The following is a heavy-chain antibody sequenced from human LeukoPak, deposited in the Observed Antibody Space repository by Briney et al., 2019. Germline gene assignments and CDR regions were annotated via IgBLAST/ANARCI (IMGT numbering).Heavy chain of an antibody. J-gene: IGHJ4*02. V-gene: IGHV3-23*01. CDR2: ISGSGGST. D-gene: IGHD6-19*01. CDR1: GFTFSSYS. CDR3: AKTGGAVAGPLDY. Sequence: GGSLRLPCVASGFTFSSYSMNWVRQAPGKGLEWVSAISGSGGSTYYADSVKGRFTISRDNSKNTLYLQMNSLRAEDTAVYYCAKTGGAVAGPLDYWGQGTLVTVSS.